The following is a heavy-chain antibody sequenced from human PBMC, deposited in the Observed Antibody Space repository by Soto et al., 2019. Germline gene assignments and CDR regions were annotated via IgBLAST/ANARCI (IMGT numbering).Heavy chain of an antibody. D-gene: IGHD3-10*01. CDR2: INAANGNT. J-gene: IGHJ4*02. Sequence: QVQLVQSGAEVKKPGASVKVSCKASGYIFTNYAMHWVRQAPGQRLEWMGWINAANGNTKYSQKFQGRVTITTDTSXSXXYMELSSLRSEDTAVYYCARAPSGSGSYSSDYFDYWGQGTLVTVSS. CDR1: GYIFTNYA. V-gene: IGHV1-3*01. CDR3: ARAPSGSGSYSSDYFDY.